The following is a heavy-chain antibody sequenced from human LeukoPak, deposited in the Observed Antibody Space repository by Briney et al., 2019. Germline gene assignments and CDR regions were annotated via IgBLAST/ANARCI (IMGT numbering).Heavy chain of an antibody. J-gene: IGHJ5*02. V-gene: IGHV1-69*13. Sequence: SVKVSCKASGGTFSSYAISWVRQAPGQGLEWMGGIIPIFGTANYAQKFQGRVTITADESTSTAYMELSSLRSEDTAVYYCAREGYSSSWYIGRSWFDPWGQGTLVTVSS. CDR3: AREGYSSSWYIGRSWFDP. CDR1: GGTFSSYA. CDR2: IIPIFGTA. D-gene: IGHD6-13*01.